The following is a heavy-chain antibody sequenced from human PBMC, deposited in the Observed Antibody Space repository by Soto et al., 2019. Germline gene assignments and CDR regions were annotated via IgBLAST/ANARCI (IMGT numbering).Heavy chain of an antibody. Sequence: QVQLVQSGAEVKKPGSSVKVSCKASGGTFSSYAISWVRQAPGQGLEWMGGIIPIFGTANYAQKFQGRVTITANESTSTAYMELSSLRSQDTPLYYCARISRTYPMHDYWRQGTLVTVSS. D-gene: IGHD2-2*01. V-gene: IGHV1-69*12. CDR2: IIPIFGTA. CDR3: ARISRTYPMHDY. J-gene: IGHJ4*02. CDR1: GGTFSSYA.